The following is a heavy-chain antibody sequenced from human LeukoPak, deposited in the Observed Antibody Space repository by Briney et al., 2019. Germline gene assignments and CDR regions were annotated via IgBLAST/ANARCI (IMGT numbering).Heavy chain of an antibody. CDR3: ARGRGGSYYGRNLDY. J-gene: IGHJ4*02. D-gene: IGHD1-26*01. CDR2: IWYDGSNK. CDR1: GFTFSSYG. Sequence: GRSLRLSCAASGFTFSSYGMHWVRQAPGKGLEWVAVIWYDGSNKYYADSVKGRFTISRDNSKNTLYLQMNSLRAEDTAVYYCARGRGGSYYGRNLDYWGQGTLVTVSS. V-gene: IGHV3-33*01.